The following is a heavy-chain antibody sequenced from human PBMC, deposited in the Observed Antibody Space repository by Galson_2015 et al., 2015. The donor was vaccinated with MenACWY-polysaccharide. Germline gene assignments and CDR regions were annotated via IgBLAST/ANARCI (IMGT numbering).Heavy chain of an antibody. CDR2: ISGSGTDI. Sequence: SLRLSCAASGFSITSYAVNWVRQAPGKGLEWVAVISGSGTDIRYADSVKGRFTISRDTSKSTLYLQMNSLRAEDTAKYYCAKASQWGAVAVGSFDHWGQGTLVTASS. CDR1: GFSITSYA. D-gene: IGHD6-13*01. CDR3: AKASQWGAVAVGSFDH. J-gene: IGHJ4*02. V-gene: IGHV3-23*01.